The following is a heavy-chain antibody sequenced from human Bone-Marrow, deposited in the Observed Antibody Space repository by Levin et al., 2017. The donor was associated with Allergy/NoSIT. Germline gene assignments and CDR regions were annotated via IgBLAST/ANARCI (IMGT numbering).Heavy chain of an antibody. V-gene: IGHV3-53*01. Sequence: PGGSLRLSCAASGFSVSNNYMTWVRQAPGRGLEWVSLIYSGGTTYYADSVKGRFTISRDNSKNTVYLQMNSLKAEDTAVYYCARNVPVTDLGYWGQGTLVTVSS. CDR2: IYSGGTT. CDR3: ARNVPVTDLGY. D-gene: IGHD1-14*01. J-gene: IGHJ4*02. CDR1: GFSVSNNY.